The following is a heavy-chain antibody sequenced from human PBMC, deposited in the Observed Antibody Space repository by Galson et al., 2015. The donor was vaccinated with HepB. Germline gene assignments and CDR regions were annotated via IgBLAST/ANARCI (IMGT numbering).Heavy chain of an antibody. V-gene: IGHV3-23*01. CDR3: AKASTMIVVVNLFDY. J-gene: IGHJ4*02. Sequence: SLRLSCAASGFTFSRYAMSWVRQAPGKGLEWVSAISGSGGSTYYADSVKGRFTISRDNSKNTLYLQMNSLRAEDTAVYYCAKASTMIVVVNLFDYWGQGTLVTVSS. CDR1: GFTFSRYA. D-gene: IGHD3-22*01. CDR2: ISGSGGST.